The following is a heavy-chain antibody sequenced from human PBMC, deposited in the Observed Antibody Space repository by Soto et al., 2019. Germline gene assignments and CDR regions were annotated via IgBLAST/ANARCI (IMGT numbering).Heavy chain of an antibody. V-gene: IGHV3-30*04. CDR3: ARECVHGYYSVIGY. CDR1: GFTFSTYS. J-gene: IGHJ4*02. Sequence: QVQLVESGGGVVQPGRSLRLSCAASGFTFSTYSMHWVRQAPGKGLEWVAVLSYDVRNKFYADSVKGRFTISRDNAKNPLNLQMDSLITEDTAVYYCARECVHGYYSVIGYWGQGTLVTVSS. D-gene: IGHD3-22*01. CDR2: LSYDVRNK.